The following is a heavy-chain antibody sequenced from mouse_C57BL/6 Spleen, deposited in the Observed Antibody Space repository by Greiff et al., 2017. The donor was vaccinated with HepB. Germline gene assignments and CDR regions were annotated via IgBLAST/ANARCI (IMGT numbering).Heavy chain of an antibody. CDR2: ISDGGSYT. Sequence: EVKLMESGGGLVKPGGSLKLSCAASGFTFSSYAMSWVRQTPEKRLEWVATISDGGSYTYYPDNVKGRFTISRDNAKNNLYLQMSHLKSEDTAMYYCARDKQGGYFDVWGTGTTVTVSS. J-gene: IGHJ1*03. CDR3: ARDKQGGYFDV. V-gene: IGHV5-4*01. CDR1: GFTFSSYA.